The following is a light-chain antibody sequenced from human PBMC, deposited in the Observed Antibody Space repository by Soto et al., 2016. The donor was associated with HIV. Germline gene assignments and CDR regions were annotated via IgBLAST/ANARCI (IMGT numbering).Light chain of an antibody. CDR3: QVWDSSSDRVV. Sequence: SYELTQPLSVSVAPGKTAKIPCAGDNIGSKTVDWYQQKPGQAPVLVVYDDSDRPSGIPERFSGSNSGNTATLTISRVEAGDEADYYCQVWDSSSDRVVFGGGTKLTVL. J-gene: IGLJ2*01. CDR2: DDS. V-gene: IGLV3-21*03. CDR1: NIGSKT.